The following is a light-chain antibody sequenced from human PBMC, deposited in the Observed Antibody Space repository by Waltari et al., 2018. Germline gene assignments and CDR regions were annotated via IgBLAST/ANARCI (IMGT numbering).Light chain of an antibody. J-gene: IGKJ1*01. CDR2: KAA. CDR3: QQYKSPTWT. CDR1: KSISGW. Sequence: DIQMTQSPSTLSAFVGARVTITCRASKSISGWLAWYQKKPGKAPNLRIFKAATLDSGGPSRFSGSGSGTEFTLTINSLQPDDFATYYCQQYKSPTWTFGQGTKVEIK. V-gene: IGKV1-5*03.